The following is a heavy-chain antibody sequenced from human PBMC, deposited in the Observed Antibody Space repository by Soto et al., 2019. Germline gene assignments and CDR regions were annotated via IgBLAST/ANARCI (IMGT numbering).Heavy chain of an antibody. CDR3: ARHQVKDPASGSYYF. CDR2: IYYSGST. V-gene: IGHV4-39*01. Sequence: SETLSLTCTVSGGSISSSSYYWGWIRQPPGKGLEWIGSIYYSGSTHYNPSLKSRVTISVHTSKNEFSLNLSSVTAADTAVDYCARHQVKDPASGSYYFWGQGTLVTVSS. D-gene: IGHD1-26*01. J-gene: IGHJ4*02. CDR1: GGSISSSSYY.